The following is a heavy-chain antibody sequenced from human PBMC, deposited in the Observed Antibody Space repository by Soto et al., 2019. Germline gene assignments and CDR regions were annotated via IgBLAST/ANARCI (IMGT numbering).Heavy chain of an antibody. CDR3: ARGLAVAPIQPGDY. Sequence: QVQLVQSGAEVKKPGSSVKVSCKASGGTLSSYAISWVRQAPGQGLEWMGGIMPIFGTANYAQKFQGRVTITADESTSTASLELSSLTSEDTAVYYCARGLAVAPIQPGDYWGQGTLVTVSS. J-gene: IGHJ4*02. D-gene: IGHD5-12*01. V-gene: IGHV1-69*12. CDR2: IMPIFGTA. CDR1: GGTLSSYA.